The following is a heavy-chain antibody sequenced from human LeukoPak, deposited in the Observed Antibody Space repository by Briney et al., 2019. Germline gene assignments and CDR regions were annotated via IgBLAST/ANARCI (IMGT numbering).Heavy chain of an antibody. D-gene: IGHD1-26*01. V-gene: IGHV7-4-1*02. Sequence: ASVKVSCKASGYTFTNYPMNWVRQAPGQGLEWMGWINTNTGNPTYAQGFTGRFVFSLDTSVSTAYLQISSLKAEDTAVYYCAALLSGSQTDYYFDYWGQGTLVTVSS. CDR2: INTNTGNP. CDR3: AALLSGSQTDYYFDY. J-gene: IGHJ4*02. CDR1: GYTFTNYP.